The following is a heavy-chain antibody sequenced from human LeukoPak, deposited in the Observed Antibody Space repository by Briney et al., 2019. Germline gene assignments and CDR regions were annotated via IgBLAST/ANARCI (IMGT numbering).Heavy chain of an antibody. D-gene: IGHD2-2*02. J-gene: IGHJ5*02. V-gene: IGHV4-4*07. CDR3: ARDRRSSYTRDWFDP. Sequence: SETLSLTRPLSGGSINGYCWSWIRQPAGEGLEWLGRIYNSESITYNPSLKSRVTMSIDTSKNQFSLKLKSVTAADTAVYYCARDRRSSYTRDWFDPWGQGALVTVSS. CDR2: IYNSESI. CDR1: GGSINGYC.